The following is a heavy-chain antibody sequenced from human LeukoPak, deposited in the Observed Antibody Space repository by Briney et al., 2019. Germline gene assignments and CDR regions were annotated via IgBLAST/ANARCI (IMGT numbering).Heavy chain of an antibody. CDR3: ARGVVVVVAANLFFDY. D-gene: IGHD2-15*01. CDR1: GYTXTSXY. J-gene: IGHJ4*02. CDR2: XNPSGGST. V-gene: IGHV1-46*01. Sequence: ASVKVSCKASGYTXTSXYMHWVRQAPGXXXXXXGIXNPSGGSTSYAQKFQGRVTMTRDTSTSTVYMELSSLRSEDTAVYYCARGVVVVVAANLFFDYWGQGTLVTVSS.